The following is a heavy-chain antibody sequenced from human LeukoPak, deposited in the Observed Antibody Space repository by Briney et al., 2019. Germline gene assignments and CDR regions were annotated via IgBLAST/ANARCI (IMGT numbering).Heavy chain of an antibody. CDR3: ARLLYSSSYSSFDY. V-gene: IGHV4-39*01. J-gene: IGHJ4*02. CDR2: IYYSGST. CDR1: GGSISSSSYY. Sequence: SETLSLTCTVSGGSISSSSYYWGWIRQPPGKGLEWIGSIYYSGSTYYNPSLKSRVTISVDTSKNQFSLKLSSVTAADTAVYYCARLLYSSSYSSFDYWGQGTLVTVSS. D-gene: IGHD6-13*01.